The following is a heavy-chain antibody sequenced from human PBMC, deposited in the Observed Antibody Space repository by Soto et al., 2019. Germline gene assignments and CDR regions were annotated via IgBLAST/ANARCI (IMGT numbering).Heavy chain of an antibody. Sequence: QITLKESGPTLVKPTQTLTLTCTFSGFSLSTSGVGVGWIRQPPGKALEWLALIYWDDDKRYSPSLKSRLTITKDTSKNQEVLTMTNMDPVDTATYYCAHGWPLMGNFDYWGQGTLVTVSS. D-gene: IGHD3-16*01. CDR2: IYWDDDK. CDR1: GFSLSTSGVG. CDR3: AHGWPLMGNFDY. J-gene: IGHJ4*02. V-gene: IGHV2-5*02.